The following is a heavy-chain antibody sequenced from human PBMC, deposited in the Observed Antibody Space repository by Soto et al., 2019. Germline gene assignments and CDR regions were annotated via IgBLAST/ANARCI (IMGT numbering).Heavy chain of an antibody. CDR2: INPETGGT. CDR1: GYTFTGYY. J-gene: IGHJ6*02. CDR3: ARERYQVISDGMDV. V-gene: IGHV1-2*02. D-gene: IGHD2-2*01. Sequence: ASVKVSCKASGYTFTGYYVHWVREAPGQGLEWMGWINPETGGTSYAQKFQGRVTLSRDTSINTAYLELSRLRFDDAAVYFCARERYQVISDGMDVWGQGTTVTVS.